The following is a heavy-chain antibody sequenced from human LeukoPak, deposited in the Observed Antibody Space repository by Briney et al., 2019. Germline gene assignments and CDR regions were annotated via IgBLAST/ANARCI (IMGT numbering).Heavy chain of an antibody. CDR3: AGSRIYYYYYMDV. D-gene: IGHD6-19*01. CDR2: ISSSSSYI. CDR1: GFTFSSYS. Sequence: GGSLRLSCAASGFTFSSYSMNWVRQAPGKGLEWVSSISSSSSYIYYADSVKGRFTISRDNSKNTLYLQMNSLRAEDTAVYYCAGSRIYYYYYMDVWGKGTTVTVSS. J-gene: IGHJ6*03. V-gene: IGHV3-21*04.